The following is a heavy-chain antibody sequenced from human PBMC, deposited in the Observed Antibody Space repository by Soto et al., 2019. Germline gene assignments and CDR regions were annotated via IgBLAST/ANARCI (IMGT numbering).Heavy chain of an antibody. J-gene: IGHJ5*02. CDR1: GGSISSSSYY. V-gene: IGHV4-39*01. D-gene: IGHD3-3*02. Sequence: QLQLQESGPGLVKPSETLSLTCTVSGGSISSSSYYWGWIRQPPGKGLEWIGSIYYSGSTYYNPSLKHRRTISVDTSKNQFSLRLSSVTAADTAVYYCASPKIAFYNWFDPWGQGTLVTVSS. CDR2: IYYSGST. CDR3: ASPKIAFYNWFDP.